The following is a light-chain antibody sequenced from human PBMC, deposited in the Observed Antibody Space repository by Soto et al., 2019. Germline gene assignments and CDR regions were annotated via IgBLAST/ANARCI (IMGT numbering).Light chain of an antibody. V-gene: IGKV3-20*01. CDR2: GAS. CDR3: QQYGRSSAIT. CDR1: QSLSGNY. J-gene: IGKJ4*01. Sequence: EILLTQSPGTLSLSPEQRATLSCRTSQSLSGNYLAWYQQKPGQAPRLLIYGASTRATGIPDRFSGSGSGTDFTLTISSLEPEDFAVYFCQQYGRSSAITFCGATKGEIK.